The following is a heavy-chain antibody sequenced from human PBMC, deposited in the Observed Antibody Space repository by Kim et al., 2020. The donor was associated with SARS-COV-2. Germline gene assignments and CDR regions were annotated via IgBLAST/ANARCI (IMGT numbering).Heavy chain of an antibody. J-gene: IGHJ4*02. V-gene: IGHV1-3*01. CDR3: ARGATTRAPFDY. Sequence: KYSQKFQGRGTITRYTSASTAYMELSSLGSEDTAVYYCARGATTRAPFDYWGQGTLVTVSS. D-gene: IGHD1-26*01.